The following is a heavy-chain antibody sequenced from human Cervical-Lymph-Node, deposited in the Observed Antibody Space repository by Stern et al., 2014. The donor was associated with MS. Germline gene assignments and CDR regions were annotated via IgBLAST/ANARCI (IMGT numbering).Heavy chain of an antibody. CDR1: GFSFSDSY. D-gene: IGHD5-24*01. Sequence: VQLLESGGGLVKPGGSLRLSCAASGFSFSDSYMSWVRQAPGKGLEWVSYISSSETDLYYGDSVKCRFTISRANAKNSLFLQMNSLRAEDTAIYFCAREKSRDGYKVIDYWGQGTLVTVAS. CDR3: AREKSRDGYKVIDY. J-gene: IGHJ4*02. CDR2: ISSSETDL. V-gene: IGHV3-11*01.